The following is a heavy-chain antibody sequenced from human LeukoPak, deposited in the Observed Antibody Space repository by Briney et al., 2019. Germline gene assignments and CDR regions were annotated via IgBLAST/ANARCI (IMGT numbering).Heavy chain of an antibody. CDR1: GYSFISYW. CDR3: AREMGSGSRRSFDV. V-gene: IGHV5-51*01. J-gene: IGHJ3*01. Sequence: GESLRISCQASGYSFISYWIGWVRQMPGKGLEWMGIIYPGDSDTKYSPSFQGQVTFSADKVSNTAYLQWSSLKSSDTAMYYCAREMGSGSRRSFDVWGQGTMVTVST. D-gene: IGHD2-8*01. CDR2: IYPGDSDT.